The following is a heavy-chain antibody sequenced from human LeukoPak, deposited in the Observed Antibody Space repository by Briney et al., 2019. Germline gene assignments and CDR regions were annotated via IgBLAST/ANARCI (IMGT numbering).Heavy chain of an antibody. D-gene: IGHD7-27*01. CDR3: ARVQLGMDAFDI. CDR2: IYYSGST. CDR1: GGSISSGDYY. J-gene: IGHJ3*02. Sequence: SETLSLTCTVSGGSISSGDYYWSWIRQPPGKGLEWIGYIYYSGSTYYNPSLKSRVTISVDTSKNQFSLKLSSVTAADTAVYYCARVQLGMDAFDIPGQGTMVTVSS. V-gene: IGHV4-30-4*08.